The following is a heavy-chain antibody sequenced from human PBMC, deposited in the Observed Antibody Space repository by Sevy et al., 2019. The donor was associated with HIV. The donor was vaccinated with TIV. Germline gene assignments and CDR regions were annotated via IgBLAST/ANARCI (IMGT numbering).Heavy chain of an antibody. D-gene: IGHD5-18*01. CDR1: GFTFSVYW. V-gene: IGHV3-7*01. CDR2: MKEDGSDK. Sequence: GGSLRLSCAASGFTFSVYWMSWVRQAPGKGLEWVATMKEDGSDKDYVDSVKGRFTISRDNAKNSLYLQMNSLRAEDTAVYYCARGGGGGYSYSLDCWGQGTLVTVSS. CDR3: ARGGGGGYSYSLDC. J-gene: IGHJ4*02.